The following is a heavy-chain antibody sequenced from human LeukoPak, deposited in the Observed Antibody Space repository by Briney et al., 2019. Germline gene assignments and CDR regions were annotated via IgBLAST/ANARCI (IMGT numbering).Heavy chain of an antibody. D-gene: IGHD2/OR15-2a*01. CDR3: AAENGNFFIGDHYFKR. J-gene: IGHJ4*02. CDR1: GVSLGSSSFY. CDR2: IYFDGNT. V-gene: IGHV4-39*01. Sequence: PSETLSLTCTVSGVSLGSSSFYWGWIRQPPGKGPEWIVTIYFDGNTFYNPSLKSRLTISVDMSKSQFSLRLTSVTAADTAMYYCAAENGNFFIGDHYFKRWGRGTLVSVSS.